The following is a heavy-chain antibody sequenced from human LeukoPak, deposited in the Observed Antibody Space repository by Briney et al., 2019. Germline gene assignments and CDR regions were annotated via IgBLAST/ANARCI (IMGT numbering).Heavy chain of an antibody. CDR3: ARGQGLRWYSPDY. V-gene: IGHV7-4-1*02. D-gene: IGHD4-23*01. Sequence: ASVKVSCKASGYTFTSYGISWVRQAPGQGLEWMGWINTNTGNPTYAQGFTGRFVFSLDTSVSTAYLQISSLKAEDTAVYYCARGQGLRWYSPDYWGQGTLVTVSS. CDR2: INTNTGNP. CDR1: GYTFTSYG. J-gene: IGHJ4*02.